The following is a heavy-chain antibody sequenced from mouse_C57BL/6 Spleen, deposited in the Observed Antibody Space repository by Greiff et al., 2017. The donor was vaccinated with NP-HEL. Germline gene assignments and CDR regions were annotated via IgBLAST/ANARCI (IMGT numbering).Heavy chain of an antibody. Sequence: QVQLQQPGAELVKPGASVKLSCKASGYTFTSYWMHWVKQRPGRGLEWIGRIDPNSGGTKYNEKFKSKATLTVDKPSSTAYMQLSSLTSEDSAVYYCAVSTMVTTGYFDVWGTGTTVTVSS. CDR1: GYTFTSYW. CDR2: IDPNSGGT. J-gene: IGHJ1*03. CDR3: AVSTMVTTGYFDV. D-gene: IGHD2-2*01. V-gene: IGHV1-72*01.